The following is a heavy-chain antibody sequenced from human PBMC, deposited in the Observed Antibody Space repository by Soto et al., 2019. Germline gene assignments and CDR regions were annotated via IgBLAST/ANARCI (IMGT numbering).Heavy chain of an antibody. D-gene: IGHD2-2*01. CDR1: GASITSGNYY. CDR2: SSYTGNT. J-gene: IGHJ6*02. CDR3: ARHPGYCSGSNCYGYYTMDV. V-gene: IGHV4-39*01. Sequence: SETLSLTCTVSGASITSGNYYWGWIRQPPGKGLQWIGSSSYTGNTYFNPSLRSRVTISFDTSKNQFSLRLTSVTASDTAVYSCARHPGYCSGSNCYGYYTMDVWGQGTTVTVSS.